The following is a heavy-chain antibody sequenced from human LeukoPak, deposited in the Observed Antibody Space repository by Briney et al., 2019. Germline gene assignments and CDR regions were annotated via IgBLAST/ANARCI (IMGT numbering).Heavy chain of an antibody. Sequence: SETLPLTCTVSGGSISSYYWSWIRRPPGKGLEWIGYIYYSGSTNYNPSLKSRVTISVDTSKKQFSLKLSSVTAADTAVYYCARGYSSSSGRPDYWGQGTLVTVSS. V-gene: IGHV4-59*08. J-gene: IGHJ4*02. CDR3: ARGYSSSSGRPDY. D-gene: IGHD6-6*01. CDR1: GGSISSYY. CDR2: IYYSGST.